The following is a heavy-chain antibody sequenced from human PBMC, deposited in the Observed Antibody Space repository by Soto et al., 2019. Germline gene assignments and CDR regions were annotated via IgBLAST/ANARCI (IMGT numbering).Heavy chain of an antibody. CDR2: IIPIFGTA. D-gene: IGHD4-17*01. J-gene: IGHJ6*02. CDR1: GGTFSSYA. V-gene: IGHV1-69*13. Sequence: ASVKVSCKASGGTFSSYAISWVRQAPGQGLEWMGGIIPIFGTANYAQKFQGRVTITADESTSTAYMELSSLRSEDTAVYYCARGVVDSQRDSGTVTHYYYYYGMDVWDQGTTVTVSS. CDR3: ARGVVDSQRDSGTVTHYYYYYGMDV.